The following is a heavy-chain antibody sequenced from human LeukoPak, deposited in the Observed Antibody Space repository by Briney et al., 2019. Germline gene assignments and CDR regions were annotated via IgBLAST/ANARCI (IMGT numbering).Heavy chain of an antibody. V-gene: IGHV1-24*01. CDR3: AAGTHDDFWSGYSN. CDR2: FDPEDGEA. Sequence: ASVKVSCKVSGYILTELSMHWVRQAPGKGLEWMGGFDPEDGEAIYAQKFQGRVIMTEDTSTDTAYMELSSLGSEDTAMYYCAAGTHDDFWSGYSNWGQGTLVTVSS. J-gene: IGHJ4*02. CDR1: GYILTELS. D-gene: IGHD3-3*01.